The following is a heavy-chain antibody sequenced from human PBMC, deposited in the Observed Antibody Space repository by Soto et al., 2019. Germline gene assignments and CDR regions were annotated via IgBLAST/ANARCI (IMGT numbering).Heavy chain of an antibody. CDR3: ARGGTVTTGQDSDY. V-gene: IGHV1-8*01. Sequence: ASVKVSCKASGYTFTSYDINWVRQATGQGLEWMGWMNPNSGNTGYAQKFQGRVTMTRNTSISTAYMELSSLRSEDTAVYYCARGGTVTTGQDSDYWGQGTLVTVSS. J-gene: IGHJ4*02. CDR1: GYTFTSYD. CDR2: MNPNSGNT. D-gene: IGHD4-17*01.